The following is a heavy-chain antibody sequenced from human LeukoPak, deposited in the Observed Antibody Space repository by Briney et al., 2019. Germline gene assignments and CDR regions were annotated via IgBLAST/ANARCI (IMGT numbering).Heavy chain of an antibody. CDR3: ASSRYDSSGYYGIIGF. D-gene: IGHD3-22*01. Sequence: GGSLRVSCAPCGFTFSSYSMNWVRPPPGKGLEWVSSINRSSSYKYEADSVNGRFTIYRDNAKNSLYLQMNSLRAEDAAVYYCASSRYDSSGYYGIIGFWGQGTLVTVSS. V-gene: IGHV3-21*01. J-gene: IGHJ4*02. CDR1: GFTFSSYS. CDR2: INRSSSYK.